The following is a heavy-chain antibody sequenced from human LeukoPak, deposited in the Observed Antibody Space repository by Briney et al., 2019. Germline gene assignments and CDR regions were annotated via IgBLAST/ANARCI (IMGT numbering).Heavy chain of an antibody. V-gene: IGHV1-8*03. Sequence: ASVKVSCKASGYTFTSYDINWVRQATGQGLEWMGWMNPNRGNTGYAQKFQGRVTITRNTSISTAYMELSSLRSEDTAVYYCASGSFDFWSGYYLDYWGQGTLVTVSS. CDR1: GYTFTSYD. CDR2: MNPNRGNT. J-gene: IGHJ4*02. D-gene: IGHD3-3*01. CDR3: ASGSFDFWSGYYLDY.